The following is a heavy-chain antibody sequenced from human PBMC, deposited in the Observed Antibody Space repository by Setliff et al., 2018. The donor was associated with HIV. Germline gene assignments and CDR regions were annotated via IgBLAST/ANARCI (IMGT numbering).Heavy chain of an antibody. CDR2: ISYDGSDT. D-gene: IGHD2-15*01. CDR1: GFTFSSYW. J-gene: IGHJ3*01. Sequence: SLRLSCAASGFTFSSYWMSWVRQAPGKGLEWVAAISYDGSDTSYADSVKGRFTISRDSAKNTLYLQMNSLRAEDTALYYCSLGYCSGGSCYSDPEVAFDVWGQGTMVTVSS. V-gene: IGHV3-30*03. CDR3: SLGYCSGGSCYSDPEVAFDV.